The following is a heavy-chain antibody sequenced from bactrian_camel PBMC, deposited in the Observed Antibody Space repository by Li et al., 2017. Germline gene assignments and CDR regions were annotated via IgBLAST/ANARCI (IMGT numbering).Heavy chain of an antibody. CDR1: GYTISTYY. CDR3: ATDPTCTVLGGYWSRTYEFKR. CDR2: IDARGVT. Sequence: DVQLVESGGGSVQTGGSLRLSCASAGYTISTYYRVFCMGWFRQAPGKGREGVASIDARGVTQYADSVKGRFTISRDNAKNSVYLQLNSLKPEDTAMYYCATDPTCTVLGGYWSRTYEFKRWGQGTQVTVS. V-gene: IGHV3S40*01. D-gene: IGHD2*01. J-gene: IGHJ4*01.